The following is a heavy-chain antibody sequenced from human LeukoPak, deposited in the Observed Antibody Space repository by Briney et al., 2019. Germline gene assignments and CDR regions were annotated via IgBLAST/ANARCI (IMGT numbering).Heavy chain of an antibody. Sequence: PGGSLRLSCAASGFTFSSYSMSWVRQAPGKGLEWVSSISTSSSYIYYADSVKGRFTISRDNAKNSLYLQMSSLRAEDTAVYYCASGSGSLASPWGQGTLVTVSS. CDR3: ASGSGSLASP. J-gene: IGHJ5*02. D-gene: IGHD3-10*01. CDR2: ISTSSSYI. V-gene: IGHV3-21*01. CDR1: GFTFSSYS.